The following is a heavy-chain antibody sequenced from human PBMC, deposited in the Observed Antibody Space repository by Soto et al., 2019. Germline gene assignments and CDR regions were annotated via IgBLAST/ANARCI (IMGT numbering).Heavy chain of an antibody. CDR2: ISYDGSNK. Sequence: GGSLRLSCAASGLTFSSYGMHWVRQAPGKGLEWVAVISYDGSNKYYADSVKGRFTISRDNSKNTLYLQMNSLRAEDTAVYYCAKVWDTAMVTHDAFDIWGQGTMVTVSS. CDR3: AKVWDTAMVTHDAFDI. CDR1: GLTFSSYG. J-gene: IGHJ3*02. V-gene: IGHV3-30*18. D-gene: IGHD5-18*01.